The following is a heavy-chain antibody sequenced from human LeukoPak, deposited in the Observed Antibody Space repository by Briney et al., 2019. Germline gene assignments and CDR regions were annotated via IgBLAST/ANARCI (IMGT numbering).Heavy chain of an antibody. CDR1: GYTFTSYD. CDR2: MNPNSGNT. CDR3: ARAVGSKMAFDY. D-gene: IGHD1-26*01. J-gene: IGHJ4*02. Sequence: ASVKVSCKASGYTFTSYDINWVRQATGQGLEWMGWMNPNSGNTGYAQKFQGRVTITRNTSISTAYMELSSLRSEDTAVYYCARAVGSKMAFDYWGQGTLVTVSS. V-gene: IGHV1-8*03.